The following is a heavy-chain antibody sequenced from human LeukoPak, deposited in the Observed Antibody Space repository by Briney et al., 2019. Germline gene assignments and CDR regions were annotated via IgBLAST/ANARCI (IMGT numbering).Heavy chain of an antibody. J-gene: IGHJ3*02. CDR1: GYTFTNYY. CDR3: AXTXXHGSGSSLDM. D-gene: IGHD3-10*01. CDR2: INPNSGGT. V-gene: IGHV1-2*02. Sequence: ASVKVSCKASGYTFTNYYIHWVRQAPGQGPEYMGWINPNSGGTNFAQKFQGRVTMTRDTSISTAYMELSRLRFDDTALYYCAXTXXHGSGSSLDMWGQGTMVTVSS.